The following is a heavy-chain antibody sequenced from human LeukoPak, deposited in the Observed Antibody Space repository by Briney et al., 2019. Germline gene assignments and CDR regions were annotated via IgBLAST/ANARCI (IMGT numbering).Heavy chain of an antibody. Sequence: GGSLRLSCAASGFTLSNSGMHWVRQAPGKGLEWVAIIWYDESNKFYGDSVKGRFTISRDNSKNTLFLQMSDLRAEDTAVYYCARIHNLGILAHFDYWGQGTLVTVSS. J-gene: IGHJ4*02. CDR2: IWYDESNK. V-gene: IGHV3-33*01. CDR1: GFTLSNSG. D-gene: IGHD1-1*01. CDR3: ARIHNLGILAHFDY.